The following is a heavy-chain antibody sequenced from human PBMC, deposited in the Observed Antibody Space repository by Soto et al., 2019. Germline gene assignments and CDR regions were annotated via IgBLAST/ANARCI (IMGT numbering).Heavy chain of an antibody. CDR3: ARDDNGVCSPPMRCLYYYGMDV. J-gene: IGHJ6*02. V-gene: IGHV4-39*07. CDR1: GGSISSSSYY. D-gene: IGHD2-8*01. CDR2: IYYSGST. Sequence: SQTLSLTCTVSGGSISSSSYYWGWIRQPPGKGLEWIGSIYYSGSTYYNPSLKSRVTISVDTSKNQFSLKLSSVTAADPAVHNCARDDNGVCSPPMRCLYYYGMDVWGQGTTVTVSS.